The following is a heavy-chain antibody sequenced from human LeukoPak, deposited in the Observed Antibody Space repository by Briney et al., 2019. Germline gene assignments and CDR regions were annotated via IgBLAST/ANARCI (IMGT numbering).Heavy chain of an antibody. V-gene: IGHV4-39*01. Sequence: SETLSLTCTVSGGSISSSTYYWGWIRQPPGKGLEWIGSIYYSGSTPYNPSLESRVTISVDTSKNQFSLKLSSVTAADTAVYYCARQPSYYYDTWGQGTLVTVSS. CDR3: ARQPSYYYDT. D-gene: IGHD3-22*01. CDR1: GGSISSSTYY. CDR2: IYYSGST. J-gene: IGHJ4*02.